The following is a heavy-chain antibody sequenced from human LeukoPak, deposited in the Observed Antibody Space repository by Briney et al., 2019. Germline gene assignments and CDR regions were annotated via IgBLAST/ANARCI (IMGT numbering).Heavy chain of an antibody. CDR3: AKDGGPEYYYDSSGYHSY. CDR1: GFTFSSYA. Sequence: PGGSLRLSCAASGFTFSSYAMSWVRQAPGKGLEWVSAISGSGGSTYYADSVKGRFTISRDNSKNTLYLQMNSLRAEDTAVYYCAKDGGPEYYYDSSGYHSYWGQGTLVTVSS. J-gene: IGHJ4*02. CDR2: ISGSGGST. D-gene: IGHD3-22*01. V-gene: IGHV3-23*01.